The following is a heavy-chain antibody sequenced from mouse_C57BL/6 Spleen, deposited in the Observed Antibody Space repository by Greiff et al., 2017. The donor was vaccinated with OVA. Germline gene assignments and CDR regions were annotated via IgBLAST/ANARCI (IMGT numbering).Heavy chain of an antibody. J-gene: IGHJ2*01. CDR3: ARDEGLITTVPNHFDY. CDR2: ISDGGSYT. V-gene: IGHV5-4*01. D-gene: IGHD1-1*01. Sequence: EVLLVESVGGLVKPGGSLKLSCAASGFTFSSSAMSWVRQTPEKRLAWVATISDGGSYTYYPAHVQGRFPISRENAKNNLYLQMSHLKSEDTAMYYCARDEGLITTVPNHFDYWGQGTTLTVSS. CDR1: GFTFSSSA.